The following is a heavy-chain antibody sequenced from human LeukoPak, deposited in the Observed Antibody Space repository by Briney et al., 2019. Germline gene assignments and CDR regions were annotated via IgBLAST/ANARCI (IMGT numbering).Heavy chain of an antibody. V-gene: IGHV1-2*02. CDR3: VRDAIAATGTGG. J-gene: IGHJ4*02. D-gene: IGHD6-13*01. CDR2: INPKSGGT. CDR1: GYTFTDYY. Sequence: ASVKVSCKASGYTFTDYYMHWVRQAPGQGLEWMGWINPKSGGTNYAQNFQGRVTMTRDTPISTAYMELSGLRSDDRAVYYCVRDAIAATGTGGWGQGTLVTVSS.